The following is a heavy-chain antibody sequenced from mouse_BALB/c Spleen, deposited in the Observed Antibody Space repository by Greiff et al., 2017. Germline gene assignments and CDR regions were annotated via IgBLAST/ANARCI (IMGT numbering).Heavy chain of an antibody. CDR3: ARDDYGSRGYFDY. D-gene: IGHD1-1*01. CDR2: IWAGGST. J-gene: IGHJ2*01. CDR1: GFSLTSYG. Sequence: VQVVESGPGLVAPSQSLSITCTVSGFSLTSYGVHWVRQPPGKGLEWLGVIWAGGSTNYNSALMSRLSISKDNSKSQVFLKMNSLQTDDTAMYYCARDDYGSRGYFDYWGQGTTLTVSS. V-gene: IGHV2-9*02.